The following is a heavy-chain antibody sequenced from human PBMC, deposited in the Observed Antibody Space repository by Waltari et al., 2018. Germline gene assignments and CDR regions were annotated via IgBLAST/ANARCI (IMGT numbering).Heavy chain of an antibody. CDR2: ISYDGSNK. J-gene: IGHJ3*02. CDR1: GFTFSSYA. D-gene: IGHD6-6*01. Sequence: QVQLVESGGGVVQPGRSLRLSCAASGFTFSSYAMHWVRQAPGKGLEWVAVISYDGSNKYYADSVKGRFTISRDNSKNTLYLQMNSLRAEDTAVYYCAREGQLAPQTHDAFDIWGQGTMVTVSS. CDR3: AREGQLAPQTHDAFDI. V-gene: IGHV3-30-3*01.